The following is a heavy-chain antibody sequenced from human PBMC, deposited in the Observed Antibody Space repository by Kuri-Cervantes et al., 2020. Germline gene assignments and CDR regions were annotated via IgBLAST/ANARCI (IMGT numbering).Heavy chain of an antibody. CDR3: AGVAAAAGIGGMDV. CDR1: GYTFTGYY. Sequence: ASVKVSCKASGYTFTGYYMHWVRQAPGQGLEWMGWINPNSGGTNYAQKFQGRVTMTRDTSISTAYMELSRLRSDDTAVYYCAGVAAAAGIGGMDVWGQGTTVTVSS. V-gene: IGHV1-2*02. CDR2: INPNSGGT. D-gene: IGHD6-13*01. J-gene: IGHJ6*02.